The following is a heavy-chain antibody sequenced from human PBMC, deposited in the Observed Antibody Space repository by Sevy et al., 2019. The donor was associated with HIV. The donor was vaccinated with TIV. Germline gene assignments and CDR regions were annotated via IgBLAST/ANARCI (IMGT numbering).Heavy chain of an antibody. Sequence: GGSLRLSCAASGFTVSSNYMSWVRQAPGKGLEWVSVIYSGGGTYYADSVKGRFTISRDNSKNTLYLQMNSLRAEDTAVYYCARDALGYCSGGSCPTSGDYYYYGMDVWGQGTTVTVSS. CDR3: ARDALGYCSGGSCPTSGDYYYYGMDV. D-gene: IGHD2-15*01. CDR2: IYSGGGT. V-gene: IGHV3-53*01. J-gene: IGHJ6*02. CDR1: GFTVSSNY.